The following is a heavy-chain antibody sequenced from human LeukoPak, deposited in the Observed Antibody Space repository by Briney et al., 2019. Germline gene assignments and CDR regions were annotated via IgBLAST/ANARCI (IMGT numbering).Heavy chain of an antibody. CDR3: ARASIPRAFDI. CDR2: INHSGST. CDR1: SGPFSGYY. V-gene: IGHV4-34*01. J-gene: IGHJ3*02. D-gene: IGHD2-2*02. Sequence: SETLSLTCAVYSGPFSGYYWSWIRQPPGKGLEWIGEINHSGSTNYNPSLKSRVTISVDTSKNQFSLKLSSVTAADTAVYYCARASIPRAFDIWGQGTMVTVSS.